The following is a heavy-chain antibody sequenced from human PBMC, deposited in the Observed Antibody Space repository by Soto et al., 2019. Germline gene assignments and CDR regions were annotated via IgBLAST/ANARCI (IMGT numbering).Heavy chain of an antibody. J-gene: IGHJ4*02. V-gene: IGHV1-58*01. CDR1: GFTFTSSA. Sequence: SVKVSCKTSGFTFTSSAVQWVRQIRGQGLEWIGWIVVGSGNAKYAQKFQQRVTITRDKSTNTAYMEVTSLRPGDTAVYYCTVDTYGPDYSAPGTLVTVSS. D-gene: IGHD2-8*01. CDR2: IVVGSGNA. CDR3: TVDTYGPDY.